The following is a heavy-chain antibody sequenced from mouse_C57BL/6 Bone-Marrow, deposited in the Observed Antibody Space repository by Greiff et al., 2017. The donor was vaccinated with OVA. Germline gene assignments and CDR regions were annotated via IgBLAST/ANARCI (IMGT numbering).Heavy chain of an antibody. V-gene: IGHV1-64*01. J-gene: IGHJ4*01. CDR2: IHPNSGST. Sequence: QVQLQQPGAELVKPGASVKLSCKASGYTFTSYWMHWVKQRPGQGLEWIGMIHPNSGSTNYNEKFKSKATLTVDKSSSTAYMQLSSLTSEDSAVYDSARQRWLPYAMDYWGQGTSVTVSS. CDR3: ARQRWLPYAMDY. CDR1: GYTFTSYW. D-gene: IGHD2-3*01.